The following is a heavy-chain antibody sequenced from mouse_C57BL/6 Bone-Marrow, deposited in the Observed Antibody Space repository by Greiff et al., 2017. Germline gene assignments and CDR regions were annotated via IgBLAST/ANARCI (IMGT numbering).Heavy chain of an antibody. CDR1: GYTFTSYW. CDR3: ARGGVISTGVSYWYSDV. V-gene: IGHV1-55*01. Sequence: VQLQQPGAELVKPGASVKMSCKASGYTFTSYWITWVKQRPGQGLEWIGDIYPGSGSTNYNEKFKSKATLTVDTSSSTAYMQLSSLTSEDSAVYYCARGGVISTGVSYWYSDVWGTGTTVTVSS. J-gene: IGHJ1*03. CDR2: IYPGSGST. D-gene: IGHD1-1*01.